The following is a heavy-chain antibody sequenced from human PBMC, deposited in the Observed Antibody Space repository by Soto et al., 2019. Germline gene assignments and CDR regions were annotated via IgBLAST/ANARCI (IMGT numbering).Heavy chain of an antibody. CDR2: ISWNSDNI. D-gene: IGHD1-7*01. CDR1: GFTFDAHA. CDR3: ARCGTTSSFSRIRS. Sequence: EVQLVESGGGLVQPGRSLRLSCAGSGFTFDAHAMHWVRQAPGKGLEWVSTISWNSDNIHNAESVKGRFTISRDNAKNALYLQLNRLRAEDTALYYCARCGTTSSFSRIRSWGQGTLVTVSS. V-gene: IGHV3-9*01. J-gene: IGHJ4*02.